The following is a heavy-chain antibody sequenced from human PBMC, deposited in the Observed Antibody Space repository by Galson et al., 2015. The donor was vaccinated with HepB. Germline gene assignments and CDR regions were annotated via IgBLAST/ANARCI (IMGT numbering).Heavy chain of an antibody. D-gene: IGHD2-2*01. CDR2: ISGSGGST. CDR1: GFTFSSYA. CDR3: AKDLYYAPSLFDI. V-gene: IGHV3-23*01. Sequence: SLRLSCAASGFTFSSYAMSWVRQAPGKGLEWVSAISGSGGSTYYADSVKGRFTISRDNSKNTLYLQMNSLRAEDTAVYYCAKDLYYAPSLFDIWGQGTMVTVSS. J-gene: IGHJ3*02.